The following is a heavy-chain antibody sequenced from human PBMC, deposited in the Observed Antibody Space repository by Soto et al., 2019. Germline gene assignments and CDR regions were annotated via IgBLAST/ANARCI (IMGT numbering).Heavy chain of an antibody. CDR1: GGSIRSGSNY. D-gene: IGHD3-10*01. Sequence: QLQLQESGPRLVKPSETLSLICSVSGGSIRSGSNYWAWIRQPPGKGLDWIGTVYYNGNTYYNASLKSRVTISADTSKNPFSLKLSSVSAADTAVYYCVRQTIVRGVLSRFDPWGQGTLVTVSS. J-gene: IGHJ5*02. CDR3: VRQTIVRGVLSRFDP. CDR2: VYYNGNT. V-gene: IGHV4-39*01.